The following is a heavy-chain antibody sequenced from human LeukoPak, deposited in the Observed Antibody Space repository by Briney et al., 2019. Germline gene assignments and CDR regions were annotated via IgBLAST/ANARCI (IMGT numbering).Heavy chain of an antibody. CDR3: AGGRRDAFDI. CDR2: IYYSGST. J-gene: IGHJ3*02. Sequence: SETLSLTCTVSGGSISSYYWSWSRQPPGKGLEWIGYIYYSGSTNYNPSLKSRVTISVDTSKNQFSLKLSSVTAADTAVYHCAGGRRDAFDIWGQGTMVTVSS. CDR1: GGSISSYY. V-gene: IGHV4-59*01.